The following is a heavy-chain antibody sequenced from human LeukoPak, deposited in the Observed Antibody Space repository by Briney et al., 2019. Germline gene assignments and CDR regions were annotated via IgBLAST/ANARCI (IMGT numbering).Heavy chain of an antibody. CDR1: GYTFTSYD. CDR2: MNPNSGNT. D-gene: IGHD3-22*01. J-gene: IGHJ5*02. Sequence: GASVKVSCKASGYTFTSYDINWVRQATGQGLEWMGWMNPNSGNTGYAQKFQGRVTITRNTSISTAYMELSSLRSEDTAVYYCARGDYYDSSGYYRRYNWFDPWGQGTLVTVSS. V-gene: IGHV1-8*03. CDR3: ARGDYYDSSGYYRRYNWFDP.